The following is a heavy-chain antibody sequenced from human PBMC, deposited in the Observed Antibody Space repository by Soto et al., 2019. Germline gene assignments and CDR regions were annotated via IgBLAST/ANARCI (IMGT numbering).Heavy chain of an antibody. D-gene: IGHD1-7*01. CDR3: AKTIGPEQLTGTTRVNRFDP. Sequence: PGGSLRLSCAASGFTFSNYAMSWVRQAPGEGLEWVSAVTGSGRSTYYTDSVEGRFAISRDNSKDTLYLQMNSLTAEDTAVYYCAKTIGPEQLTGTTRVNRFDPWGQGTLVTVSS. J-gene: IGHJ5*02. CDR1: GFTFSNYA. V-gene: IGHV3-23*01. CDR2: VTGSGRST.